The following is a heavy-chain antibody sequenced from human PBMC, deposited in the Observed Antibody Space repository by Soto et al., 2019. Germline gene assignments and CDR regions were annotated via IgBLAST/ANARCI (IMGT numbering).Heavy chain of an antibody. Sequence: SVKVSFKASGYTFTTYAVQLVRHARGQRLEWIGWIVVGSGNTNYAQKFQERVTITRDMSTSTAYMELSSLRSEDTAVYYCAADRTYCGGDCYVDWGQGTLVTSPQ. D-gene: IGHD2-21*02. CDR2: IVVGSGNT. J-gene: IGHJ4*02. CDR1: GYTFTTYA. CDR3: AADRTYCGGDCYVD. V-gene: IGHV1-58*01.